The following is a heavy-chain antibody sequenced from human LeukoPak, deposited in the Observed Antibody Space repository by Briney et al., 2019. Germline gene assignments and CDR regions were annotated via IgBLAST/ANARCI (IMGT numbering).Heavy chain of an antibody. CDR3: ARDRASWPESGTGEPFDY. CDR2: IIPILGLA. D-gene: IGHD1-26*01. Sequence: SVKVSCKASGGTFSSYAISWVRQAPGQGLEWMGRIIPILGLANYAQKFQGRVTITADKSTSTAYMELSSLRSEDTAVYYCARDRASWPESGTGEPFDYWGQGTLVTISS. CDR1: GGTFSSYA. J-gene: IGHJ4*02. V-gene: IGHV1-69*04.